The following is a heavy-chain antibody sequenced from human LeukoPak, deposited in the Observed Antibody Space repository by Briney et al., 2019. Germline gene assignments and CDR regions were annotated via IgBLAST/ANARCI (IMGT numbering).Heavy chain of an antibody. Sequence: ASVKVSCKASGYTFTSYYMHWVRQAPGQGLEWMGIINPSGGSTSYAQKFQGRVTMTRDMSTSTVYMELSSLRSEDTAVYYCAREYYDYVCGSFSAYGYWGQGTLVTVSS. CDR3: AREYYDYVCGSFSAYGY. D-gene: IGHD3-16*01. CDR2: INPSGGST. CDR1: GYTFTSYY. J-gene: IGHJ4*02. V-gene: IGHV1-46*01.